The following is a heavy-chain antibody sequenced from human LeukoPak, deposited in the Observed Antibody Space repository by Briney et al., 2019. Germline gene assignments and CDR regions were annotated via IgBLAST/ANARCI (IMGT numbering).Heavy chain of an antibody. Sequence: GGSLRLSCAVSGLTVSNVWMNWVRQAPGKGLEWVGRIKSKKDGGTTEFAAPVRGRFTISKDDSQNTLYLQMNSLTSDDTAVYYCTQGSGFYYDYWGQGTLVTVSS. CDR3: TQGSGFYYDY. V-gene: IGHV3-15*07. CDR1: GLTVSNVW. J-gene: IGHJ4*02. D-gene: IGHD3-22*01. CDR2: IKSKKDGGTT.